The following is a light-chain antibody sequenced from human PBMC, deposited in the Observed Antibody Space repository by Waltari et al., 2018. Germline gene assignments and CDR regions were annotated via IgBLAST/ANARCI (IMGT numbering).Light chain of an antibody. J-gene: IGKJ2*01. CDR1: QSISSH. V-gene: IGKV1-39*01. Sequence: DIQLTQSPSSLSASLGDRVTIICRASQSISSHLNWYQQKPGKAPKLLIYAASNLQSGVPSRFRGSGSGTDFTLTISSLQPEDFATYYCQQTYRSPFGQGTKLDI. CDR2: AAS. CDR3: QQTYRSP.